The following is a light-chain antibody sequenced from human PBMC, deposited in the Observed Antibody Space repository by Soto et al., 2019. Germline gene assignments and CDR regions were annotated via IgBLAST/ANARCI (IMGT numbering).Light chain of an antibody. V-gene: IGKV4-1*01. J-gene: IGKJ4*01. CDR1: QSVLYSSNNKNY. CDR2: WAS. CDR3: QQYYSTPRF. Sequence: DIVMTQSPDSLAVSLGERATINCKSSQSVLYSSNNKNYLAWYQQKPGQHPKLLIYWASTRESGVPDRFSGSGSGTDFTLTISSLQAEDVAVYYCQQYYSTPRFFGGGTKVEIK.